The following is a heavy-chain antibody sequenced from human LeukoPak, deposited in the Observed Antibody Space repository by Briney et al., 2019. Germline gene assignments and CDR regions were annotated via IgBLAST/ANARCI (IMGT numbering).Heavy chain of an antibody. Sequence: GGSLRLSCAASGFTFSDYYMSWIRQAPGKGLEWVSYISSSGSTIYYADSVKGRFTISRDNAKNSLYLQMNSLRAEDTAVYYCARDEYIVVVPAAPGYYYGMDVWGKGTTVTVSS. J-gene: IGHJ6*04. D-gene: IGHD2-2*01. CDR1: GFTFSDYY. CDR2: ISSSGSTI. CDR3: ARDEYIVVVPAAPGYYYGMDV. V-gene: IGHV3-11*04.